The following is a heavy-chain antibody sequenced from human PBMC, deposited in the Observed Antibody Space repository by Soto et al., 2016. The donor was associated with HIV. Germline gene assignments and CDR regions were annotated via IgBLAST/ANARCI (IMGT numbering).Heavy chain of an antibody. Sequence: EVQLVESGGGLVQQGGSLRLSCAVSGFTFSSYWMSWVRQTPGKGLEWVANIKQDGSEKYYVDSVKGRFTISRDNAKNSLYLQMNSLRAEDTAVYYCARGDYYDSRGFENDPFVDAFDIWGQGTMVTVSS. CDR3: ARGDYYDSRGFENDPFVDAFDI. V-gene: IGHV3-7*01. CDR2: IKQDGSEK. CDR1: GFTFSSYW. D-gene: IGHD3-22*01. J-gene: IGHJ3*02.